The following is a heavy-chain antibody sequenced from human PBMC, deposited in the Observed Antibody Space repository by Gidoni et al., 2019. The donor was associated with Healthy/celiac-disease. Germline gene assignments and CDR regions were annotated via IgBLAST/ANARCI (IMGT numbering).Heavy chain of an antibody. CDR1: GGTFRSYA. V-gene: IGHV1-69*06. CDR3: ARHDYSNSNYFDY. J-gene: IGHJ4*02. Sequence: QVQRVQSGAEVKNPRAAAEVSCTAYGGTFRSYAISWVPQAPGQGLEGMGGLMPNFGTASYAQKFQGRVTITADKSTSTAYMELSSLRSEDTAVYYCARHDYSNSNYFDYWGQRTLVTVSS. D-gene: IGHD4-4*01. CDR2: LMPNFGTA.